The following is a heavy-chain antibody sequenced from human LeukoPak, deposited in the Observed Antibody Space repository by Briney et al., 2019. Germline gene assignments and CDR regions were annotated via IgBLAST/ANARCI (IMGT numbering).Heavy chain of an antibody. CDR2: IRYDGTSK. V-gene: IGHV3-30*02. D-gene: IGHD2-15*01. Sequence: AGGSLRLSCAASGFTFCSYGIHWVRQAPGKGLEWVAYIRYDGTSKYHSDSVKGRFTISRENFKNTLYLQMNSLRPEDTAVYYCAKDGGYYYMDVWGKGTTVTISS. J-gene: IGHJ6*03. CDR1: GFTFCSYG. CDR3: AKDGGYYYMDV.